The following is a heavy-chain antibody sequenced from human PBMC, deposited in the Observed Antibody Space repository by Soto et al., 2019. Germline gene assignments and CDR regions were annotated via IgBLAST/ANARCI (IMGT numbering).Heavy chain of an antibody. CDR2: IYYSGST. CDR3: AVTIERSSRPGFRYYYGMDV. V-gene: IGHV4-31*03. D-gene: IGHD3-9*01. CDR1: GGSISSGGYY. Sequence: SETLSLTCTVSGGSISSGGYYWSRIRQHPGKGLEWIGYIYYSGSTYYNPSLKSRVTISVDTSKNQFSLKLSSVTAADTAVYYCAVTIERSSRPGFRYYYGMDVWGQGTTVTVSS. J-gene: IGHJ6*02.